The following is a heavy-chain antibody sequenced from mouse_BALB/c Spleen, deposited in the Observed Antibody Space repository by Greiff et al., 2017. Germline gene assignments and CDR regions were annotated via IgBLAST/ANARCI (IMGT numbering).Heavy chain of an antibody. CDR2: IWSGGST. Sequence: QVQLKESGPGLVQPSQSLSITCTVSGFSLTSYGVHWVRQSPGKGLEWLGVIWSGGSTDYNAAFISRLSISKDNSKSQVFLKMNSLQTDDTARYYCAREEGYYGSPFAYWGQGTLVTVSA. J-gene: IGHJ3*01. CDR1: GFSLTSYG. CDR3: AREEGYYGSPFAY. D-gene: IGHD1-1*01. V-gene: IGHV2-2*01.